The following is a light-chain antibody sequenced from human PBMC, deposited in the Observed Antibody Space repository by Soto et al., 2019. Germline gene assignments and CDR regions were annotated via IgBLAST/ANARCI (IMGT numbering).Light chain of an antibody. CDR2: DAS. CDR3: HQRQYWPPIA. CDR1: QSVSTS. Sequence: EVVLTQSKATLSLSPGERATLSCKASQSVSTSLAWYQQRPGQAPRLLISDASNRATGIPARFSGSGSGTDFTLTISSLEPEDFAVYYCHQRQYWPPIAFGQGTRLAIK. J-gene: IGKJ5*01. V-gene: IGKV3-11*01.